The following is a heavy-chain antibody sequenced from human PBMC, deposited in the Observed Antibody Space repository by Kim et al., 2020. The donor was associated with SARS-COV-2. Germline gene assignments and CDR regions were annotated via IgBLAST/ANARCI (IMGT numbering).Heavy chain of an antibody. CDR3: ARDRSSSSFDY. D-gene: IGHD2-2*01. V-gene: IGHV3-74*01. J-gene: IGHJ4*02. CDR1: GFTFISYW. Sequence: GGSLRLSCTASGFTFISYWMHWVRQAPGKGLVWVSSIKSDGSGATYADFVKGRFSISRDNAKKTLFLQMSSLRAEDTAVYYCARDRSSSSFDYWGQGTLV. CDR2: IKSDGSGA.